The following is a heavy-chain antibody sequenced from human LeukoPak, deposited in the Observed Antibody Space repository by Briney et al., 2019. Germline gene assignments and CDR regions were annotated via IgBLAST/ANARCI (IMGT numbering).Heavy chain of an antibody. CDR1: GFTFSGSA. CDR3: TVMALPNY. V-gene: IGHV3-73*01. CDR2: IRSKANSYAT. Sequence: GGSLKLSCAASGFTFSGSAMHWVCQASGKGLEWVGRIRSKANSYATAYAASVKGRFTISRDDSKNTAYLQMNSLKTEDTAVYYCTVMALPNYWGQGTLVTVSS. J-gene: IGHJ4*02. D-gene: IGHD3-16*01.